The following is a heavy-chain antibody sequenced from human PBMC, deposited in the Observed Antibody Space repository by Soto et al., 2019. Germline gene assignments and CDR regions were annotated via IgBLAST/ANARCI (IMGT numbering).Heavy chain of an antibody. J-gene: IGHJ4*02. CDR2: IYYSGST. Sequence: QLQLQESGPGLVKPSETLSLTCTVSGGSISSSSYYWGWIRQPPGKGLEWIGSIYYSGSTYYNPSLKSRVTISVDTSKNQFSLKLSSVTAADTAVYYCARATGSGYYETYYFDYWGQGTLVTVSS. V-gene: IGHV4-39*01. D-gene: IGHD3-22*01. CDR3: ARATGSGYYETYYFDY. CDR1: GGSISSSSYY.